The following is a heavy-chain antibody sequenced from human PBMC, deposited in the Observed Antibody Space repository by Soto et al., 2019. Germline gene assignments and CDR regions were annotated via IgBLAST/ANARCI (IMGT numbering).Heavy chain of an antibody. CDR1: GFPFSNYG. Sequence: VQLVESGGGLVQPGGSLRLSCAASGFPFSNYGMNWVRQAPGKGLEWISYIGSSSTGVYYADPVKGRFTISRDNAKNSLYLQMHGLRDGDTALYYCARAAPHGYDHWGQGTLVTVSS. CDR2: IGSSSTGV. D-gene: IGHD3-22*01. CDR3: ARAAPHGYDH. J-gene: IGHJ4*02. V-gene: IGHV3-48*02.